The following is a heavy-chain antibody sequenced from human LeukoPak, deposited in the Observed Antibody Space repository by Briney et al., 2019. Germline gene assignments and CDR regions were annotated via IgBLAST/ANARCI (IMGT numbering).Heavy chain of an antibody. D-gene: IGHD5-12*01. CDR3: ASRIVPSSDFDY. V-gene: IGHV4-34*01. CDR1: GGSFSGYY. J-gene: IGHJ4*02. CDR2: INHSGST. Sequence: SETLSLTCAVYGGSFSGYYWSWIRQPPGKGLEWIGEINHSGSTNYNPSLKSRVTISVDASKNQISLKLSSVTVADTAVYYCASRIVPSSDFDYWGQGTLVTVSS.